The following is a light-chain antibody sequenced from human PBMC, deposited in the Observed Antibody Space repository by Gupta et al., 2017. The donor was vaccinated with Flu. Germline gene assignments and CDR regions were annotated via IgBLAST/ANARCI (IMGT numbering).Light chain of an antibody. CDR1: SSNIGSNY. Sequence: HSVLPQPPSASGTPGQTVPISCSGSSSNIGSNYVYWYQQLPGTAPKLLIYRNNQRPSGVPDRLSGSKSGTSASLAISGLRSEDEADYYCAAWDDSMSGPVFGGGTKLTVL. CDR3: AAWDDSMSGPV. CDR2: RNN. V-gene: IGLV1-47*01. J-gene: IGLJ3*02.